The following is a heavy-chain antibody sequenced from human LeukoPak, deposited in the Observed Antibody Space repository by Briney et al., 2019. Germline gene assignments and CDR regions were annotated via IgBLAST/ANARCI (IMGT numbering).Heavy chain of an antibody. V-gene: IGHV3-7*01. J-gene: IGHJ4*02. Sequence: PGGSLRLSCAASGFTFSTYWMNWFRQTPGKGLEWVAKIKADGGEKDHVASVKGRFTISRDNAKNSLYLQMNSLRAEDTAVYYCARGHGSGSFYYWGQGTLVTVSS. CDR3: ARGHGSGSFYY. D-gene: IGHD3-10*01. CDR2: IKADGGEK. CDR1: GFTFSTYW.